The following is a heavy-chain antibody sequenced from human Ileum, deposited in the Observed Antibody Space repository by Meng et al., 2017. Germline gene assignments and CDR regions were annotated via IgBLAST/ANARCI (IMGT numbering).Heavy chain of an antibody. V-gene: IGHV4-4*02. CDR3: VRHGGKYFDS. CDR1: GCSLIRSFY. CDR2: IYLAGSP. J-gene: IGHJ4*02. Sequence: RLHGPGPGWVDPSGCRRLSCTVSGCSLIRSFYGSWVRQSPGKGLKWIGQIYLAGSPNYNPSLEGRVTISVDKSKNQFSLRLTSVTAADTAIFYCVRHGGKYFDSWGQGTLVTVSS. D-gene: IGHD2-15*01.